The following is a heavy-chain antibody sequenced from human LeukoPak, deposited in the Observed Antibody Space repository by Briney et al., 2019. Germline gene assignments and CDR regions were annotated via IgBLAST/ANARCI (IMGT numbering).Heavy chain of an antibody. D-gene: IGHD3-9*01. Sequence: GESLKISCKGSGYSFTSYWIGWVRQMPGKGLEWMGIIYPGDSDTRYSPSFQGQVTISADKSISTAYLQWSSLKPSDTAMYYCARQPPAPYDILTGYSPYYFDSWGQGTLVTVSS. CDR2: IYPGDSDT. V-gene: IGHV5-51*01. CDR1: GYSFTSYW. CDR3: ARQPPAPYDILTGYSPYYFDS. J-gene: IGHJ4*02.